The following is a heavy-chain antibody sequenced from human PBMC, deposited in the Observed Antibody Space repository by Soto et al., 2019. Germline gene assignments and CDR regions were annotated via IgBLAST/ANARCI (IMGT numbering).Heavy chain of an antibody. Sequence: GGSLRLSCVASGFTVSTDWMYWVRQAPGKGLEWVSVIKSGGNTNYADSVEGRFTISRDNSKNTVYLQMNSLRGEDTAVYYCVRENYYYGMDVWGQGTRVTVSS. CDR3: VRENYYYGMDV. V-gene: IGHV3-66*01. CDR1: GFTVSTDW. J-gene: IGHJ6*02. CDR2: IKSGGNT.